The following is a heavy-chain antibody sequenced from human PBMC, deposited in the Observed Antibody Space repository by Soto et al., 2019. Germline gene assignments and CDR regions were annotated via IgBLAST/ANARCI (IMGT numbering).Heavy chain of an antibody. CDR2: IIPIFGTA. CDR3: ARDKVSSVVVPAARGYYGMDV. V-gene: IGHV1-69*01. J-gene: IGHJ6*02. Sequence: QVQLVQSGAEVKKPGSSVKVSCKASGGTFSSYAISWVRQAPGQGLEWMGGIIPIFGTANYAQKFQGRVTITADESTSTAYMELSSLRSEDTAVYYCARDKVSSVVVPAARGYYGMDVWGQGTTVTVSS. D-gene: IGHD2-2*01. CDR1: GGTFSSYA.